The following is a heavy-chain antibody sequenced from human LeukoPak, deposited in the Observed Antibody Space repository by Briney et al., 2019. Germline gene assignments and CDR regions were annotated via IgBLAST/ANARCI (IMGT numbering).Heavy chain of an antibody. V-gene: IGHV4-39*01. Sequence: PSETLSLTCTVSGGSISSSPYYWGWIRQPPGKGLEWIGTIYYSGSTYYNPSLKSRVTISVDTSKNQFSLKLTSVTAADTAVYYCARGRVDHYYYDSSGYLYYFDYWGQGTLVTVSS. CDR3: ARGRVDHYYYDSSGYLYYFDY. CDR1: GGSISSSPYY. D-gene: IGHD3-22*01. J-gene: IGHJ4*02. CDR2: IYYSGST.